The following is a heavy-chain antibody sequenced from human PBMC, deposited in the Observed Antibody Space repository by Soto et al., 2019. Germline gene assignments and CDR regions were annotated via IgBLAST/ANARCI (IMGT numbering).Heavy chain of an antibody. Sequence: SGPTLVNPTQTLTLTCTFSGFSLTTSGMRVSWIRQPPGKALEWLGRIDWDDDKFYKTSLKTRLTISKDSSKNQVVLTMTNMDRVDTATYYCARMFHCSGGTCPCDYWGLGALVTVSS. D-gene: IGHD2-15*01. CDR3: ARMFHCSGGTCPCDY. CDR1: GFSLTTSGMR. J-gene: IGHJ4*02. V-gene: IGHV2-70*04. CDR2: IDWDDDK.